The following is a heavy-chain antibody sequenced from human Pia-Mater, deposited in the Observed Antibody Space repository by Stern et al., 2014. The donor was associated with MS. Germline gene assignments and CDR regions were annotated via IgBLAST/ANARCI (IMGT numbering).Heavy chain of an antibody. V-gene: IGHV3-21*01. CDR2: ISSGGSYI. Sequence: EVQLVESGGGLVKPGGSLSLSCAASGFTFSSYSMNWVRQAPGKGLEWVASISSGGSYIYDADSLKGRFTISRDNAKNSLYLQMNSLRAEDTAVYYCARGRGGNYRYYFDYWGQGTLVTVSS. J-gene: IGHJ4*02. D-gene: IGHD4-23*01. CDR3: ARGRGGNYRYYFDY. CDR1: GFTFSSYS.